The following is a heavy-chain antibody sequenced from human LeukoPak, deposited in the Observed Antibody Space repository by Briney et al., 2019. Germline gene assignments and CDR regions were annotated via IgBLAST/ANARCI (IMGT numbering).Heavy chain of an antibody. CDR3: ARASSTSCYY. V-gene: IGHV3-74*01. Sequence: GGSLRLSCAASGFTFSSYAMSWVRQAPGKGLVWVSRINSDGSSINYADSVKGRFTISRDNAKNTLYLQMNSLRVGDTAVYYCARASSTSCYYWGQGTLVTVSS. CDR1: GFTFSSYA. J-gene: IGHJ4*02. D-gene: IGHD2-2*01. CDR2: INSDGSSI.